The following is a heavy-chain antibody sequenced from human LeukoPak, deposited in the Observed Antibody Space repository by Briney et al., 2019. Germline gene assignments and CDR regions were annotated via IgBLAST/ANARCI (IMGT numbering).Heavy chain of an antibody. CDR3: ARVTTYDFWSGFPRPLYYYYMDV. V-gene: IGHV4-59*01. CDR1: GGSISSYY. Sequence: SETLSLTCTVSGGSISSYYWSWIRQPPGKGLEWIGYIYYSGSTNYNPSLKSRVTISVDTSKNQFSLKLSSVTAADTAVYHCARVTTYDFWSGFPRPLYYYYMDVWGKGTTVTVSS. D-gene: IGHD3-3*01. J-gene: IGHJ6*03. CDR2: IYYSGST.